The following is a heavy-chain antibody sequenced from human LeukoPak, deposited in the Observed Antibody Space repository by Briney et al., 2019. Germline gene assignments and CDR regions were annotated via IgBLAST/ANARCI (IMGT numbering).Heavy chain of an antibody. CDR1: GYSISSGYC. CDR3: ARDRGDHYYYYYMDV. J-gene: IGHJ6*03. V-gene: IGHV4-38-2*02. CDR2: IYHSGST. Sequence: SETLSLTCTVSGYSISSGYCWGWIRQPPGKGLEWIGSIYHSGSTYYNPSLKSRVTISVDTSKNQFSLKLSSVTAADTAVYYCARDRGDHYYYYYMDVWGKGTTVTVSS. D-gene: IGHD3-10*01.